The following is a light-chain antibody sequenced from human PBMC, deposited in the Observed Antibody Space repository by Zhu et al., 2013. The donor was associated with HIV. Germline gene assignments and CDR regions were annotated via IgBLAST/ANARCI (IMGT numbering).Light chain of an antibody. J-gene: IGKJ1*01. V-gene: IGKV3-20*01. CDR1: QSVRNNY. CDR2: GAS. CDR3: QQYHDWPPWT. Sequence: EIVLTQSPGTLSLSPGEKVTLSCRASQSVRNNYLAWYQQKAGRAPRLVIYGASSRVTGIPDRFSGSGSGTEFTLTISSLQSEDFAVYYCQQYHDWPPWTFGQGTKVEIK.